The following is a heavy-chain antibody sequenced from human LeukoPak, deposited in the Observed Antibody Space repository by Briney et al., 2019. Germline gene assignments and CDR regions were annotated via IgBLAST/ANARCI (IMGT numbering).Heavy chain of an antibody. CDR2: ISGSGGST. D-gene: IGHD1-26*01. Sequence: GGSLRLSCAASGFTFSSYAMSWVRQAPGKGLEWVSAISGSGGSTCYADSVKGRFTISRDNSKNTLYLQMNSLRAEDTAVYYCAFASGSYLWAFDIWGQGTMVTVSS. V-gene: IGHV3-23*01. J-gene: IGHJ3*02. CDR3: AFASGSYLWAFDI. CDR1: GFTFSSYA.